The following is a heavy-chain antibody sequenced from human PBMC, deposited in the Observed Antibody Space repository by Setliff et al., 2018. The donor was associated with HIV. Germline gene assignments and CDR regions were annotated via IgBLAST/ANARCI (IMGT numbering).Heavy chain of an antibody. V-gene: IGHV5-51*01. J-gene: IGHJ6*03. D-gene: IGHD6-19*01. CDR1: GYTFTNYW. CDR2: IYPGDSDI. Sequence: SLKISCEASGYTFTNYWIGWVRQMPGKGLEWMGIIYPGDSDIIYSPSFQGQVTISADKSITTAYLQWSSLKASDTAIYYCVRHRSAVAGTRIGYCYYMDVWGKGTTVTVSS. CDR3: VRHRSAVAGTRIGYCYYMDV.